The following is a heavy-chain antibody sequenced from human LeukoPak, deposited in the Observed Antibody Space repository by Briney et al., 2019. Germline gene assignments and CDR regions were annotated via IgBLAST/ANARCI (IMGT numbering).Heavy chain of an antibody. J-gene: IGHJ5*02. CDR2: STI. V-gene: IGHV3-48*04. D-gene: IGHD3-10*01. Sequence: STIYYADSVKGRFTISRDNAKNSLYLQMNSLRAEDTAVYYCAKGTYGSDLNWFDPWGQGTLVTVSS. CDR3: AKGTYGSDLNWFDP.